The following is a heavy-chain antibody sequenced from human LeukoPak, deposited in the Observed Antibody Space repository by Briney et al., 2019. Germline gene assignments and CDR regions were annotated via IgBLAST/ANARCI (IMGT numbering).Heavy chain of an antibody. CDR3: ARDHNGSGNYYATSYNFDY. D-gene: IGHD3-10*01. J-gene: IGHJ4*02. V-gene: IGHV3-30*04. CDR2: ISYDGTNK. CDR1: GFTFSNYA. Sequence: PGGSLRLSCAASGFTFSNYAIHWVRQAPGKGLEWVAIISYDGTNKYYADSVKGRFTISRDNSKNTLHLQMNSLRAEDTAVYYCARDHNGSGNYYATSYNFDYWGQGTLVTVSS.